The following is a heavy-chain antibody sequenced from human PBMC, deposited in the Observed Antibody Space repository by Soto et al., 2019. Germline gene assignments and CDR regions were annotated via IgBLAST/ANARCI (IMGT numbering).Heavy chain of an antibody. D-gene: IGHD5-18*01. Sequence: SETLSLTCAVSGGSISSSNWWSWVRQPPGKGLEWIGEIYHSGSTNYNPSLKSRVTTSVDKSKNQFSLKLSSVTAADTAVYYCARDSVDTAMAYFDYWGQGTLVTVSS. CDR1: GGSISSSNW. CDR2: IYHSGST. CDR3: ARDSVDTAMAYFDY. J-gene: IGHJ4*02. V-gene: IGHV4-4*02.